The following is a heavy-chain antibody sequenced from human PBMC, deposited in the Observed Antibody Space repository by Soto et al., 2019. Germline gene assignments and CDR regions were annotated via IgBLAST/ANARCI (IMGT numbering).Heavy chain of an antibody. CDR1: GFTFCNAW. J-gene: IGHJ6*03. V-gene: IGHV3-15*01. CDR2: IKSKTDGGTT. CDR3: TTGTITIFGVVMGYYYMDV. D-gene: IGHD3-3*01. Sequence: GGSLRLSCAASGFTFCNAWMSWVRQAPGKGLEWVGRIKSKTDGGTTDYAAPVKGRFTISRDDSKNTLYLQMNSLKTEDTAVYYCTTGTITIFGVVMGYYYMDVWGKGTTVTVSS.